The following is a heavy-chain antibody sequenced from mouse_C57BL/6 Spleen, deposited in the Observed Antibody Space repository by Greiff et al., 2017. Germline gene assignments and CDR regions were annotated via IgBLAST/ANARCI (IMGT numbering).Heavy chain of an antibody. V-gene: IGHV5-15*01. CDR2: ISNLAYSI. CDR1: GFTFSDYG. J-gene: IGHJ4*01. CDR3: ARHEVSSGYGAMDY. Sequence: EVQLVESGGGLVQPGGSLKLSCAASGFTFSDYGMAWVRQAPRKGPEWVAFISNLAYSIYYADTVTGRFTISRENAKNTLYLEMSSLRSEDTAMYYCARHEVSSGYGAMDYWGQGTSVTVSS. D-gene: IGHD3-2*02.